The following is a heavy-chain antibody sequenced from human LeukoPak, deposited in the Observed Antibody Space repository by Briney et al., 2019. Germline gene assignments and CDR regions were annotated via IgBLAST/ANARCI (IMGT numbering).Heavy chain of an antibody. Sequence: ASVKVSCKASGYTFTGYYMHWVRQAPGQGLEWMGWINLKSGGTNSAEKFQVRVTMTRDTTTSTAYMELSRLRFDDTAVYYCARGVSGELQPTNYFDYWGQGTLVTVSS. J-gene: IGHJ4*02. CDR2: INLKSGGT. D-gene: IGHD1-26*01. V-gene: IGHV1-2*02. CDR1: GYTFTGYY. CDR3: ARGVSGELQPTNYFDY.